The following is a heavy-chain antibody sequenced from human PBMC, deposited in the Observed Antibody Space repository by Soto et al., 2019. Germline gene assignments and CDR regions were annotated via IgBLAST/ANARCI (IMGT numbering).Heavy chain of an antibody. Sequence: GGSLRLSCAASGFTFSSYAMHWVRQAPGKGLEGVAVISYDGSNKYYADSVKGRFTISRDNSKNTLYLQMNSLRAEDTAVYYCARDHYYDSSGYYPTGDYYYYGMDVWGQGTTVTVSS. CDR1: GFTFSSYA. CDR3: ARDHYYDSSGYYPTGDYYYYGMDV. V-gene: IGHV3-30-3*01. D-gene: IGHD3-22*01. CDR2: ISYDGSNK. J-gene: IGHJ6*02.